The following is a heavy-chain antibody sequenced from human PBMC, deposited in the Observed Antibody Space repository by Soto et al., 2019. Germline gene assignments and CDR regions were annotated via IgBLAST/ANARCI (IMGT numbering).Heavy chain of an antibody. CDR3: ASNRGCPYSYASTGHGTLNPQLDY. D-gene: IGHD3-22*01. J-gene: IGHJ4*02. Sequence: ASVKVSCKASGYTFTSYGISWVRQAPGQGLEWMGWIGAYNGNTNYAQKLQGRVTMTTDTSTSTAYMELRSLRSDDTAVYYCASNRGCPYSYASTGHGTLNPQLDYWGQGTLVTVSS. CDR2: IGAYNGNT. V-gene: IGHV1-18*01. CDR1: GYTFTSYG.